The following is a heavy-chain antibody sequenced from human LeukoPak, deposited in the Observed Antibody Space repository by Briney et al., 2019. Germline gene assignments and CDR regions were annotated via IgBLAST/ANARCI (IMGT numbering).Heavy chain of an antibody. J-gene: IGHJ6*02. CDR2: IRIKANGYAT. CDR1: GFTFSSYA. V-gene: IGHV3-73*01. Sequence: GGSLRLSCAASGFTFSSYAMSWVRQAPGKGLEWVGRIRIKANGYATAYAASVKGRFTISRDDSKNTAYLQMNSLKTEDTAVYYCARARGYSYGPYYYYGMDVWGQGTTVTVSS. D-gene: IGHD5-18*01. CDR3: ARARGYSYGPYYYYGMDV.